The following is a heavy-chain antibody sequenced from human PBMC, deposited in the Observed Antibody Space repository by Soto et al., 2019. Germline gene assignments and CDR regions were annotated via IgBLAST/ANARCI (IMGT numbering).Heavy chain of an antibody. D-gene: IGHD2-21*02. J-gene: IGHJ5*02. CDR3: ARHPSDFWFDP. CDR1: GGSISSSSYF. CDR2: IYYSGST. V-gene: IGHV4-39*01. Sequence: QLQLQESGPGLVKPSETLSLTCSVSGGSISSSSYFWGWIRQPPGKGLEWIGSIYYSGSTSYNPSLQIPVPVSVATSTILFSLKLSSVPAADTAVYYCARHPSDFWFDPWGQGTLVTVSS.